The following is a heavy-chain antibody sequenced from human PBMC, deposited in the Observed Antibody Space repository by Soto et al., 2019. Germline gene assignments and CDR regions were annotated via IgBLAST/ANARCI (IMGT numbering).Heavy chain of an antibody. Sequence: ASVKVSCKASGYNFTSYGMHWVRQAPGQRSEWMGWINAGNGNTKFSQKFQGRVTITRDTSASTAYMELSSLRSEDTAVYYCARGEYVRWFDPWGQGTLVTVSS. D-gene: IGHD3-16*01. V-gene: IGHV1-3*01. J-gene: IGHJ5*02. CDR1: GYNFTSYG. CDR2: INAGNGNT. CDR3: ARGEYVRWFDP.